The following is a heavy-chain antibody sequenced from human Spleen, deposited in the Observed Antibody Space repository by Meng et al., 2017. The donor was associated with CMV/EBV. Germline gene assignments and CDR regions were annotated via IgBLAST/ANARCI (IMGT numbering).Heavy chain of an antibody. CDR2: INHSGST. CDR1: GGSFSGYY. D-gene: IGHD3-10*01. V-gene: IGHV4-34*01. CDR3: ARESGITMVRGVILS. J-gene: IGHJ5*02. Sequence: QVQLQAWGAGLLKPSETLSLHCAVYGGSFSGYYWSWIRQPPGKGLEWIGEINHSGSTNYNPSLKSRVTISVDTSKNQFSLKLSSVTAADTAVYYCARESGITMVRGVILSWGQGTLVTVSS.